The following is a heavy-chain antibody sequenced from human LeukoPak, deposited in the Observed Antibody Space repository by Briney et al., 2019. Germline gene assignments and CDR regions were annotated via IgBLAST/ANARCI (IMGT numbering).Heavy chain of an antibody. Sequence: SETLSLTCTVSGASISTSHWNWIRQPPGKGLEWIGYISRSGSTNYNPSLASRVTISIDMYKNQFSLKLWSVTAADTAVYYCARDSLYATNWYDPWGQGTLVTVSS. V-gene: IGHV4-59*01. CDR3: ARDSLYATNWYDP. CDR1: GASISTSH. D-gene: IGHD2-8*01. J-gene: IGHJ5*02. CDR2: ISRSGST.